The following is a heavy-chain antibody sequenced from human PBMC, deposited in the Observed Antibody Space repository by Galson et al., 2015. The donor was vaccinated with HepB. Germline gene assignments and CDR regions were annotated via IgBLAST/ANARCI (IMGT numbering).Heavy chain of an antibody. V-gene: IGHV4-30-4*01. D-gene: IGHD3-3*01. J-gene: IGHJ4*02. CDR1: GGSISSGDYY. CDR3: ARTVIFGVAINHFDY. CDR2: IYYSGST. Sequence: LSLTCTVSGGSISSGDYYWSWIRQPPGKGLEWIGYIYYSGSTYYNPSLKSRVTISVDTSKNQFSLKLSSVTAADTAVYYCARTVIFGVAINHFDYWGQGTLVTVSS.